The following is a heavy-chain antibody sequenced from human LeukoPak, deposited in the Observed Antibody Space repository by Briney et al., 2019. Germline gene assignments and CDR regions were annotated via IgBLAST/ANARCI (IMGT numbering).Heavy chain of an antibody. Sequence: GGSLRLSCAASGFTFSSYGMRWVRQAPGKGLEWVAVISYDGSNKYYADSVKGRFTISRDNSKNTLYLQMNSLRAEDTAVYYCAKDVRHYDYVWGSYRPDYYFDYWGQGTLVTVSS. CDR2: ISYDGSNK. D-gene: IGHD3-16*02. CDR3: AKDVRHYDYVWGSYRPDYYFDY. J-gene: IGHJ4*02. CDR1: GFTFSSYG. V-gene: IGHV3-30*18.